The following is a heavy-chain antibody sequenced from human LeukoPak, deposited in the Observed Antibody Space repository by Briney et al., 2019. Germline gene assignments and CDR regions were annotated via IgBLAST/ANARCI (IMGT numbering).Heavy chain of an antibody. Sequence: PGRSLRLSSTASGFTLGDYAMSRVRQAPGKGLEWVGFIRSKAYGGTAEYAASVKGRFTISRDDSKSIAYLQMNSLKTEDTAVYYCTKSGTAIVGTTAAYYFDYWGQGTLVTVSS. D-gene: IGHD1-26*01. CDR2: IRSKAYGGTA. CDR3: TKSGTAIVGTTAAYYFDY. CDR1: GFTLGDYA. V-gene: IGHV3-49*04. J-gene: IGHJ4*02.